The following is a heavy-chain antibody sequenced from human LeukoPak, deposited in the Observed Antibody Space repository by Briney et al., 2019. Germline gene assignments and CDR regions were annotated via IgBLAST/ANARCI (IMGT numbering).Heavy chain of an antibody. CDR1: GFTFDDYG. CDR2: INWNGGST. Sequence: RAGGSLRLSCAASGFTFDDYGMSWVRQAPGKGLEWVSGINWNGGSTGYADSVRGRFTISRDNAKNSLYLQMNSLRAEDTALYYCAREAPNHYYYYMDVWGKGTTVTVSS. V-gene: IGHV3-20*04. J-gene: IGHJ6*03. CDR3: AREAPNHYYYYMDV.